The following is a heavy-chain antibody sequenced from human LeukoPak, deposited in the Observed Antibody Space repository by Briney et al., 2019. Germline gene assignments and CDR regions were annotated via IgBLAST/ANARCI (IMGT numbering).Heavy chain of an antibody. CDR2: IHYGGTT. V-gene: IGHV4-59*05. CDR1: GFTFSSYSMN. J-gene: IGHJ4*02. D-gene: IGHD2-21*02. Sequence: GSLRLSCAASGFTFSSYSMNWVRQAPGKGLEWIGSIHYGGTTHYNPSLQSRVTISEDTSKNQFALDLRSVTAADTAVYYCTRDIGDFVSDFWGQGTLVTVSS. CDR3: TRDIGDFVSDF.